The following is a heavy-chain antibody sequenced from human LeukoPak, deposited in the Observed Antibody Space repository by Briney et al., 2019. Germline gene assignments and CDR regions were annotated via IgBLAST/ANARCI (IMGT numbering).Heavy chain of an antibody. Sequence: SVRVSCKASGGTFSSYAISWVRQAPGQGLEWMGGIIPIFGTANCAQKFQGRVAITTDESTSTAYMELSSLRSEDTAVYYCARGRYNWNAWFDPWGQGTLVTVSS. CDR1: GGTFSSYA. D-gene: IGHD1-1*01. CDR3: ARGRYNWNAWFDP. J-gene: IGHJ5*02. CDR2: IIPIFGTA. V-gene: IGHV1-69*05.